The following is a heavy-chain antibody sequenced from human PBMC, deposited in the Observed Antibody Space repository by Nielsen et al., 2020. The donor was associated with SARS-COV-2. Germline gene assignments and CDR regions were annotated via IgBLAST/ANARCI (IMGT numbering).Heavy chain of an antibody. CDR3: ARGTTGLGATYYDFWSGYFYYYYGMDV. J-gene: IGHJ6*02. V-gene: IGHV4-39*07. CDR1: GGSISSGGYY. D-gene: IGHD3-3*01. CDR2: INHSGST. Sequence: SETLSLTCTVSGGSISSGGYYWSWIRQPPGKGLEWIGEINHSGSTNYNPSLKSRVTISEDTSKNQFSLKLSSVTAADTSVYYCARGTTGLGATYYDFWSGYFYYYYGMDVWGQGTTVTVSS.